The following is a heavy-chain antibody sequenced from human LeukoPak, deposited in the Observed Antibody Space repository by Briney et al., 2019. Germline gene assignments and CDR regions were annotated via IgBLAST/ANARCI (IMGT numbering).Heavy chain of an antibody. CDR2: INHSGST. J-gene: IGHJ6*03. V-gene: IGHV4-34*01. Sequence: PSETLSLTCAVYGGSFSGYSWTWIRQPPGKGLEWIGEINHSGSTNYNPSLKSRDTISLDTSKNQFSLKLSSVTAADTAVYYCARQKGLAVAGHYYFYYYMDVWGKGTTVTVSS. CDR1: GGSFSGYS. D-gene: IGHD6-19*01. CDR3: ARQKGLAVAGHYYFYYYMDV.